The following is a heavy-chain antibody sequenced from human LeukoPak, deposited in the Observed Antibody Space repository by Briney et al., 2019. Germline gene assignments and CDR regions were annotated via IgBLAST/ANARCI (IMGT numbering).Heavy chain of an antibody. Sequence: GGSLRLSCAASGFTFDDYGMAWVRQAPGKGLEWVSDINWNGGSTGYADSVKGRFTISRDNAKNSLYLQMNSLRAEDTAFYYCARSYAQYCSTASCSHCDHWGQGTLVTVSS. CDR1: GFTFDDYG. V-gene: IGHV3-20*04. CDR3: ARSYAQYCSTASCSHCDH. CDR2: INWNGGST. J-gene: IGHJ4*02. D-gene: IGHD2-2*01.